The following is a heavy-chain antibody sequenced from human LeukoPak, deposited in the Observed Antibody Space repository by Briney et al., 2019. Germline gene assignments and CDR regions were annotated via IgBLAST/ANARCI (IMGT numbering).Heavy chain of an antibody. Sequence: GGSLRLSCAASGFTFSSYSMNWVRQAPGKGLEWVSSISSSSSYIYYADSVKSRFTISRDNAKNSLYLQMNSLRAEDTAVYYCAREWLRLEEYYFDYWGQGTLVTVSS. CDR1: GFTFSSYS. D-gene: IGHD5-12*01. J-gene: IGHJ4*02. V-gene: IGHV3-21*01. CDR3: AREWLRLEEYYFDY. CDR2: ISSSSSYI.